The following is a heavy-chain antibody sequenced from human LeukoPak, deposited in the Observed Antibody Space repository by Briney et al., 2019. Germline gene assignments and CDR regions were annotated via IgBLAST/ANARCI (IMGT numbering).Heavy chain of an antibody. CDR2: IHSNGDT. CDR1: GGSISGYY. V-gene: IGHV4-59*01. D-gene: IGHD3-16*01. CDR3: ARCAVMDDDHCDY. Sequence: NPSETLSLSCSVSGGSISGYYWTWIRQPPGKGLEWIGYIHSNGDTNYNPSLKSRLTISVDSSKNQISLKLTTVTAADTAVYFCARCAVMDDDHCDYCGQGNLVTVSS. J-gene: IGHJ4*02.